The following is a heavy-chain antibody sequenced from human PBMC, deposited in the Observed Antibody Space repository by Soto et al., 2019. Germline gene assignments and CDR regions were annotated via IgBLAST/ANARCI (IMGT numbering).Heavy chain of an antibody. CDR2: ISGSGGST. Sequence: SGGSLRLSCAASGFTFSSYAMSWVRQAPGKGLEWVSAISGSGGSTYYADSVKGRFTISRDNSKNTLYLQMNSLRAEDTAVYYWARTDVDTAMVAYYYYYGMDVWGQGTTVTVSS. CDR3: ARTDVDTAMVAYYYYYGMDV. CDR1: GFTFSSYA. V-gene: IGHV3-23*01. J-gene: IGHJ6*02. D-gene: IGHD5-18*01.